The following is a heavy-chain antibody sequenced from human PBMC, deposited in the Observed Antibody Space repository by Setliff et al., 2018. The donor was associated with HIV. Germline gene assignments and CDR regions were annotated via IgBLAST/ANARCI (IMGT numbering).Heavy chain of an antibody. CDR2: IYYSGST. CDR1: GGSISSSNYY. CDR3: ARDPRGTQSSDY. Sequence: SETLSLTCTVSGGSISSSNYYWGWIRQPPGKGLEWIGSIYYSGSTNYNPSLKSRVTISVDTSKNQFSLKLRSVTAADTAVYYCARDPRGTQSSDYWGQGTLVTVSS. D-gene: IGHD1-1*01. V-gene: IGHV4-39*07. J-gene: IGHJ4*02.